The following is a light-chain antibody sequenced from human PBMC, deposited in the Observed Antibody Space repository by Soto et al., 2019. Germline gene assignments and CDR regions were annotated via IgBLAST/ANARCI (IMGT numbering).Light chain of an antibody. CDR2: EVT. V-gene: IGLV2-8*01. J-gene: IGLJ3*02. CDR3: TSYAGYNNWV. Sequence: QSALTQPPSASGSPGQSVTISCTGTSSDVGAYNFVSWLQQHPGKAPKLIIYEVTKRPSGVPDRFSGSKSGNTASLTVSGLQPEGEADYHCTSYAGYNNWVFGGGTKVTVL. CDR1: SSDVGAYNF.